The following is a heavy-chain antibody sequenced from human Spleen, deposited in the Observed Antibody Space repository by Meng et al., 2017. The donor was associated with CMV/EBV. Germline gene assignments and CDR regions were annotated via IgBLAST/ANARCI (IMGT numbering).Heavy chain of an antibody. V-gene: IGHV3-73*01. CDR1: GLTFSDYT. CDR2: IRSKANSYAT. Sequence: GGSLRLSCAVSGLTFSDYTMHWVRQASGKGLEWVGRIRSKANSYATIYAASVKGRFTISRDNSMNTLYLQMNSLRAGDTAVYFCVRDFRPGHLLYENWFDPWGQGTLVTVSS. D-gene: IGHD3-10*01. J-gene: IGHJ5*02. CDR3: VRDFRPGHLLYENWFDP.